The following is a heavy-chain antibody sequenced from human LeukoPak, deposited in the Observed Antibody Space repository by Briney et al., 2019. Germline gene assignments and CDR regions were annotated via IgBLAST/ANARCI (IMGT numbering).Heavy chain of an antibody. V-gene: IGHV3-7*01. Sequence: GGSLRLSCAASGFTFSSYWMSWVRQAPGKGLEWVANIKQDGSEKYYVDSVKGRFTISRDNAKNSLYLQMNSLRAEDTAVYYRARSLAGYSSSPIHLGYFQHWGQGTLVTVSS. J-gene: IGHJ1*01. CDR1: GFTFSSYW. CDR3: ARSLAGYSSSPIHLGYFQH. CDR2: IKQDGSEK. D-gene: IGHD6-13*01.